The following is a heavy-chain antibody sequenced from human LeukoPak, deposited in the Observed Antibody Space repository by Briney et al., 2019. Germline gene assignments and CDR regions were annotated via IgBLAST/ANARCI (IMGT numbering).Heavy chain of an antibody. CDR3: ERDRYGLYYFDY. CDR2: ISSSSSYI. V-gene: IGHV3-21*01. Sequence: GGSLRLSCAASGFTFSSYSMNWVRQAPGKGLEWVSSISSSSSYIYYADSVKGRFTISRDNAKNSLYLQMNSLRAEDTAVYYCERDRYGLYYFDYWGQGTLVTVSS. D-gene: IGHD5-18*01. CDR1: GFTFSSYS. J-gene: IGHJ4*02.